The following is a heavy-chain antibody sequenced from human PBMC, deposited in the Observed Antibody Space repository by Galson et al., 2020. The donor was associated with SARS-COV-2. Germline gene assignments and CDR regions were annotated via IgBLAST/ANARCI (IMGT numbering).Heavy chain of an antibody. V-gene: IGHV4-34*01. CDR2: INHSGST. CDR3: ARGRRRFVMVTIGYCYCGMDV. D-gene: IGHD2-21*02. J-gene: IGHJ6*02. CDR1: GGSFSGYY. Sequence: SETLSLTCAVYGGSFSGYYWSWIRQPPGKGLEWIGEINHSGSTNYNPSLKSRVTISVDTSKNQFSLKLSSVTAADTAVYYCARGRRRFVMVTIGYCYCGMDVWGQGTTVTV.